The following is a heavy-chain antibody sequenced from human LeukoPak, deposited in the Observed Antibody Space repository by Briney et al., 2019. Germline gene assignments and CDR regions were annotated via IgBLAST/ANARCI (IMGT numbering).Heavy chain of an antibody. D-gene: IGHD5-12*01. J-gene: IGHJ4*02. CDR2: ISYDGSNK. CDR3: AKGSNRGVATIDY. V-gene: IGHV3-30*18. CDR1: GFTFSSCG. Sequence: GRSLRLSCAASGFTFSSCGMHWVRQAPGKGLDWVAVISYDGSNKYYADSVKGRFTISRDNSKNTLFLQMNSLRAEDTAVYYCAKGSNRGVATIDYWGQGTLVTVSS.